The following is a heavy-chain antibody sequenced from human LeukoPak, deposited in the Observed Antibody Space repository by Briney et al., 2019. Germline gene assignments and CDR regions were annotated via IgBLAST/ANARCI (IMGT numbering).Heavy chain of an antibody. V-gene: IGHV7-4-1*02. J-gene: IGHJ3*02. CDR1: GYTFTGYY. CDR3: ARDVLYCGGDCPARNAFDI. CDR2: INTNTGNP. Sequence: GASVKVSCKASGYTFTGYYMHWVRQAPGQGLEWMGWINTNTGNPTYAQGFTGRFVFSLDTSVSTAYLQISSLKAEDTAVYYCARDVLYCGGDCPARNAFDIWGQGTMVTVSS. D-gene: IGHD2-21*02.